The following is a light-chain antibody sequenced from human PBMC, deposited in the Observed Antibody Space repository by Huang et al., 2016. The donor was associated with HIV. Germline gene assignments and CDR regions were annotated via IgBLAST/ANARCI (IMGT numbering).Light chain of an antibody. CDR2: GAS. CDR1: QSVSSNY. V-gene: IGKV3-20*01. Sequence: EIVLTKSPGTLSLSPGERATRSCRASQSVSSNYLAWYLQKPGQAPTLLLYGASSRATDIPDRFSGSGSGTDFTLTISRLEPEDFEVYYCHQYGSPPFTFGPGTKVDIK. J-gene: IGKJ3*01. CDR3: HQYGSPPFT.